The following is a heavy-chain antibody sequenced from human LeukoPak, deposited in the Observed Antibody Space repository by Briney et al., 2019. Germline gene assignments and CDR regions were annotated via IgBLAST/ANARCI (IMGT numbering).Heavy chain of an antibody. D-gene: IGHD6-13*01. CDR1: GFTFSSYA. V-gene: IGHV3-23*01. CDR3: AKHISSWYNFDY. Sequence: PGGSLRLSCAASGFTFSSYAMSWVRQAPGKGLEWVSTISGSGGSTYYADSVKGRFTISRDNSKNTLYLQMNSLRAEDTAIYYCAKHISSWYNFDYWGQGTLVTVSS. J-gene: IGHJ4*02. CDR2: ISGSGGST.